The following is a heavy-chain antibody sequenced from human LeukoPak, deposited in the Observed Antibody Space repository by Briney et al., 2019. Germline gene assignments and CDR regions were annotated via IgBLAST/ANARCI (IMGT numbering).Heavy chain of an antibody. CDR3: AKDVMHYGSGRPFYMDV. D-gene: IGHD3-10*01. V-gene: IGHV1-18*01. J-gene: IGHJ6*03. CDR1: GYTFTSYG. Sequence: GASVKVSCKASGYTFTSYGISWVRQAPGQGLEWMGWISAYNGNTNYAQKLQGRVTMTTDTSTSTAYMELRSLRSEDTAVYYCAKDVMHYGSGRPFYMDVWGKGTTVTVSS. CDR2: ISAYNGNT.